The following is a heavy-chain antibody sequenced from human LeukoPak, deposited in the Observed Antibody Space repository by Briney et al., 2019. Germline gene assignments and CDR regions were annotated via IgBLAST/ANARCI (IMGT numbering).Heavy chain of an antibody. CDR1: GFTVSSYA. V-gene: IGHV3-23*01. CDR3: AKPATVTLIDY. CDR2: ISGSGGST. Sequence: GGSLRLACASSGFTVSSYARSWVRQAPGKGLEWVSAISGSGGSTYYADSVKGRFTISRDNSKNTLYLQMNRLRAEDTAVYYCAKPATVTLIDYWGQGTLVTVSS. D-gene: IGHD4-17*01. J-gene: IGHJ4*02.